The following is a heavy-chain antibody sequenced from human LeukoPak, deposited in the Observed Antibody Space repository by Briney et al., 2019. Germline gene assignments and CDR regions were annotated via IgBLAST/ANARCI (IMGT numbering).Heavy chain of an antibody. Sequence: PSETLSLTCTVSGGSISSYYWSWIRQPPGKGLEWIGYIYSTGTTDYNPSLKGRVTISVDTSKKQFSLKLYSVTAADTAVYYCARDVGDYSDFWGQGILVTVSS. D-gene: IGHD1-26*01. CDR2: IYSTGTT. J-gene: IGHJ4*02. CDR1: GGSISSYY. CDR3: ARDVGDYSDF. V-gene: IGHV4-59*01.